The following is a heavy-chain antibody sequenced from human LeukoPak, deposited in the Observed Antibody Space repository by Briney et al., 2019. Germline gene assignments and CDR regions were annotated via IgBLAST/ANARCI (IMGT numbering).Heavy chain of an antibody. CDR1: GFTFSSYS. J-gene: IGHJ4*02. V-gene: IGHV3-21*01. CDR3: ARESIVGATKTFDY. Sequence: PGGSLRLSCAASGFTFSSYSMNWVRQAPGKGLEWVSSISSSSSYIYYADSVKGRFTISRDNAKNSLYLQMNSLRAEDTAVYYCARESIVGATKTFDYWGQGTLVTVS. CDR2: ISSSSSYI. D-gene: IGHD1-26*01.